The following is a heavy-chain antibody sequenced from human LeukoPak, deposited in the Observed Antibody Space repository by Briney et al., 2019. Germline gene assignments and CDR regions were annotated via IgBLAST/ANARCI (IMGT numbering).Heavy chain of an antibody. Sequence: PTGGSLRLSCAASGFTFSSYWMSWVRQAPGKGLEWVANIKEDGSEKCYVDSVKGRFTISRDNAKNSLYLQMNSLRAEDTAIYYCARATASNWFDPWGQGTLVTVSS. CDR1: GFTFSSYW. D-gene: IGHD5-18*01. V-gene: IGHV3-7*01. J-gene: IGHJ5*02. CDR2: IKEDGSEK. CDR3: ARATASNWFDP.